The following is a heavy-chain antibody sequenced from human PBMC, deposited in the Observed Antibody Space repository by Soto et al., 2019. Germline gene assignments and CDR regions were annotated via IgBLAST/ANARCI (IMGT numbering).Heavy chain of an antibody. J-gene: IGHJ4*02. CDR1: GFTFSSYG. D-gene: IGHD6-13*01. CDR3: ACGSSWYYFDY. V-gene: IGHV3-33*01. CDR2: IWYDGSNK. Sequence: QVQLVESGGGVVQPGRSLRLSCAASGFTFSSYGMLWVRQAPGKGLEWVAVIWYDGSNKYYADSVKGRFTISRDNSKNTLYLQMNSLRAEDTAVYYCACGSSWYYFDYWGQGTLVTVSS.